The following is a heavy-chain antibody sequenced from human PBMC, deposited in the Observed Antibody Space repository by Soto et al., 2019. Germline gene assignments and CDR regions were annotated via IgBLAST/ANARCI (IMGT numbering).Heavy chain of an antibody. V-gene: IGHV4-59*01. CDR2: IYYSGST. J-gene: IGHJ3*01. Sequence: SETLSLTCTVSGGSISSYYWSWIRQPPGKGLEWIGYIYYSGSTNYNPSLKSRVTISVDTSKNQFSLKLSSVTAADTAVYYCARVHYGGNSDWGQGTMVTVSS. CDR1: GGSISSYY. CDR3: ARVHYGGNSD. D-gene: IGHD4-17*01.